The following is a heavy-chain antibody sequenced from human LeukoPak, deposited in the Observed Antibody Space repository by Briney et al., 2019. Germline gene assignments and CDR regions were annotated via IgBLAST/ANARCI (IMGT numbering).Heavy chain of an antibody. V-gene: IGHV1-46*01. Sequence: ASVKVSCKASGYTFTSYYMHWVRQAPGQGLEWMGIVNPSGGSTSYAQKFQGRVSMTRDTSTSTVYMELSSLRSEDTAVYYCARDRSPLGDYWGQGTLVTVSS. CDR1: GYTFTSYY. J-gene: IGHJ4*02. CDR2: VNPSGGST. CDR3: ARDRSPLGDY.